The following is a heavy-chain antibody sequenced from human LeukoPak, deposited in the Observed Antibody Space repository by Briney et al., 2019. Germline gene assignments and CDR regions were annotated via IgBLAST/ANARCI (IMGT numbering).Heavy chain of an antibody. V-gene: IGHV4-34*01. Sequence: SETLSLTCAVYGGSFSGYYWSWIRQPPGKGLEWIGEINHSGSINYNPSLKSRVTISVDTSKNQFSLKLSSVAAADTAMYYCAREDSGISDNAFDIWGQGTMVTISS. D-gene: IGHD1-26*01. CDR1: GGSFSGYY. CDR2: INHSGSI. J-gene: IGHJ3*02. CDR3: AREDSGISDNAFDI.